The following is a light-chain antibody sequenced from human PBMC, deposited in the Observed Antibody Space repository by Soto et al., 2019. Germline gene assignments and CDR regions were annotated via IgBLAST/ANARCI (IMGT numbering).Light chain of an antibody. Sequence: DIQMTQSPSSLSASVGDRVTSTCRASQSISSYLNWYQQKPGKAPKLLIYAASSLQSGVPSRFSGSGSGTDFTLTISSLQPEDFATYYCLQSYSTLYTFGQGTKLEIQ. J-gene: IGKJ2*01. V-gene: IGKV1-39*01. CDR2: AAS. CDR3: LQSYSTLYT. CDR1: QSISSY.